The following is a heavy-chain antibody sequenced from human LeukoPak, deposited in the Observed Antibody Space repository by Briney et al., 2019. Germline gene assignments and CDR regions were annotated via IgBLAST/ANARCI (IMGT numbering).Heavy chain of an antibody. CDR2: IIPILGIA. D-gene: IGHD3-22*01. CDR3: ASPPAYYYDSSGYYSFDY. V-gene: IGHV1-69*04. Sequence: SVKVSCKASGGTFSSYAISWVRQAPGQGLEWMGRIIPILGIANYAQKFQGRVTITADKSTSTAYMELSSLRSEDTAVYYCASPPAYYYDSSGYYSFDYWGQGTLVTVSS. J-gene: IGHJ4*02. CDR1: GGTFSSYA.